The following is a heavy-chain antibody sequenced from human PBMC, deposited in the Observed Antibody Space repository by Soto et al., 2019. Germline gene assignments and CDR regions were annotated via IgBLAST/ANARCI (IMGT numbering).Heavy chain of an antibody. Sequence: ASVKVSCKASGYTFNGYYMHWVRQAPGQGLEWMGWINPNSGGTNYAQKFQGWVTMTRDTSISTAYMELSRLRSDDTAVYYCARESGAAGQYYYYYYMDVWGKGTTVTVSS. CDR1: GYTFNGYY. CDR2: INPNSGGT. CDR3: ARESGAAGQYYYYYYMDV. V-gene: IGHV1-2*04. J-gene: IGHJ6*03. D-gene: IGHD6-13*01.